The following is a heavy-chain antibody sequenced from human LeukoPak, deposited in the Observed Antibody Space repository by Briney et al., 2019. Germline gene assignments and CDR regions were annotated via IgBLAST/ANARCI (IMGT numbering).Heavy chain of an antibody. CDR1: GGSFSGYY. J-gene: IGHJ4*02. V-gene: IGHV4-34*01. Sequence: SETLSFTCAVYGGSFSGYYWSWIRQPPGKGLEWIGEINHSGSTNYNPSLKSRVTISVDTSKNQFSLKLSSVTAADTAVYYCARAFVGADDYWGQGTLVTVSS. CDR2: INHSGST. CDR3: ARAFVGADDY. D-gene: IGHD1-26*01.